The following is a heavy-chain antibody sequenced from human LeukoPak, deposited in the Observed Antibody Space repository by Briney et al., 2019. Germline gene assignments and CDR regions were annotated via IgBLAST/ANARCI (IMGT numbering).Heavy chain of an antibody. V-gene: IGHV3-7*01. CDR1: GFTFNSYW. J-gene: IGHJ6*03. CDR3: TRDRESGSVVHYYYYMDV. CDR2: IKQDGGEK. Sequence: GGSLRLSCAGSGFTFNSYWMSWVRQAPGKGLEWVANIKQDGGEKDYLDSVKGRFTISRDNTKNSLYLQMNSLRAEDTAVYYCTRDRESGSVVHYYYYMDVWGKGTTVTVSS. D-gene: IGHD1-26*01.